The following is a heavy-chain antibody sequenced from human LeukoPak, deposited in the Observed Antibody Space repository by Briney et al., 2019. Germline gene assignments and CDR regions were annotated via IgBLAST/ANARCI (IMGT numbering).Heavy chain of an antibody. V-gene: IGHV3-7*01. J-gene: IGHJ4*02. CDR1: GFTFSSYW. Sequence: GGSLRLSCAASGFTFSSYWMSWVRQAPGKGLEWVANIKQDGSEKYYVDSVKGRFTISRDNAKNSLYLQMNSLRAEDTAVYYCAKRGPGSPQSGKYFFDYWGQGTLVTVSS. CDR2: IKQDGSEK. CDR3: AKRGPGSPQSGKYFFDY. D-gene: IGHD3-10*01.